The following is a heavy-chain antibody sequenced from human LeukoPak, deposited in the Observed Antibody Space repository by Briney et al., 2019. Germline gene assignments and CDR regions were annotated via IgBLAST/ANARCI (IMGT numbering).Heavy chain of an antibody. Sequence: GGSLRLSCVASGFSFSSFSMSWVRQAPGKGLEWVADIKQDGSEKYFLDSVKGRFTISRDHANNPLYLQMNSLRVEDTAVYYCARDMRPEVPASSGYYYGMDVWGQGTTVTVSS. D-gene: IGHD1-14*01. J-gene: IGHJ6*01. CDR2: IKQDGSEK. CDR3: ARDMRPEVPASSGYYYGMDV. CDR1: GFSFSSFS. V-gene: IGHV3-7*01.